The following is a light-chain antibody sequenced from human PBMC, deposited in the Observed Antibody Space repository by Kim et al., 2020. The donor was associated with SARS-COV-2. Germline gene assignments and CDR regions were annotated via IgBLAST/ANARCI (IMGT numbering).Light chain of an antibody. J-gene: IGKJ4*01. CDR1: QGITNH. CDR2: AAS. CDR3: QQYNSYPLT. Sequence: DIQMTQSPSSLSASIGDRVTITCRASQGITNHLAWFQQRPGKAPKSLIYAASNLQSGVPSKFSGSGSGTDFTLTIASLQPEDFATYYCQQYNSYPLTFGGGTPVDIK. V-gene: IGKV1-16*02.